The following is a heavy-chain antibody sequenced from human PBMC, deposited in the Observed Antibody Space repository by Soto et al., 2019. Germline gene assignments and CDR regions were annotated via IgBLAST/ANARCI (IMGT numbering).Heavy chain of an antibody. CDR1: GGSISSGGYY. Sequence: QVQLQESGPGLVKPSQTLSLTCTVSGGSISSGGYYWSWIRQHPGKGLEWIGYIYYSGSTYYNPHLKSRVTISVDTSKNPFSLKLSSVTAADTAVYYCARDVAGGAADGTWYFDLWGRGTLVTVSS. CDR2: IYYSGST. J-gene: IGHJ2*01. CDR3: ARDVAGGAADGTWYFDL. V-gene: IGHV4-31*03. D-gene: IGHD6-13*01.